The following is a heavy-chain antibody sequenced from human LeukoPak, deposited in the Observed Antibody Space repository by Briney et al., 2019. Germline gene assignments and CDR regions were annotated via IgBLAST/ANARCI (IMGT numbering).Heavy chain of an antibody. CDR1: GIAFSSYA. V-gene: IGHV3-30-3*01. D-gene: IGHD4/OR15-4a*01. J-gene: IGHJ5*02. CDR3: AMLKNP. CDR2: ISYDGSNK. Sequence: PGGSLMLSCAASGIAFSSYAMHGVRQAPGKGLEWVAVISYDGSNKYYADSVKGRFTISRDNSKNTLYLQMNSLRAEDTAVYYCAMLKNPWGQGTLVTVSS.